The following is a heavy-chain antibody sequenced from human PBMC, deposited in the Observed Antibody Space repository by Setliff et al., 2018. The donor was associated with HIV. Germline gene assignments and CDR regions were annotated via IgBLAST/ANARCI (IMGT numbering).Heavy chain of an antibody. CDR3: ASFYGDYGY. V-gene: IGHV3-7*05. Sequence: GGSLRLSCAASGYTFSSYWMAWVRQCPGKGLEWVANIQQHGSEIHYVASVEGRFTISRDNANNLLFLQMNNLRDEDTAVYYCASFYGDYGYWGHGTQVTVSS. J-gene: IGHJ4*01. CDR1: GYTFSSYW. D-gene: IGHD3-10*01. CDR2: IQQHGSEI.